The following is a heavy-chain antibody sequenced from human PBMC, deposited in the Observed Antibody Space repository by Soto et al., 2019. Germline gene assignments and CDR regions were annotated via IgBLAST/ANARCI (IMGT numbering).Heavy chain of an antibody. D-gene: IGHD3-16*01. J-gene: IGHJ4*02. CDR1: GVSTSSDNY. Sequence: PSETLSLTCTVSGVSTSSDNYWGWIRQPPGKGREWIGHIYYSAYPDYPPSLKCRLTISIDTSKNQFSLKLSSVTAADPAVYFCAREGGESSDGLYYFDSWGKGSLVTVSS. V-gene: IGHV4-30-4*01. CDR2: IYYSAYP. CDR3: AREGGESSDGLYYFDS.